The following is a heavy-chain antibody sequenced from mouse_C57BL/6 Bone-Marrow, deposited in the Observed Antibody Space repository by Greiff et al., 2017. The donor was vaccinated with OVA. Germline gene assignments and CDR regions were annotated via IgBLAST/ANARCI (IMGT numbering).Heavy chain of an antibody. CDR3: ARALIYYGYDVLMDY. Sequence: QVQLQQPGAELVKPGASVKLSCKASGYTFTSYWMHWVKQRPGQGLEWIGMIHPNSGSTNYNEKFKSKATLTVDKSSSTAYMQLSSLTSEDSAVYYGARALIYYGYDVLMDYWGQGTSVTVSS. CDR2: IHPNSGST. CDR1: GYTFTSYW. V-gene: IGHV1-64*01. J-gene: IGHJ4*01. D-gene: IGHD2-2*01.